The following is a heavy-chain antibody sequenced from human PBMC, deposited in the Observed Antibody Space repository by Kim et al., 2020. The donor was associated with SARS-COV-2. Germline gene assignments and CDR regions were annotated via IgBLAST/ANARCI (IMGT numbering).Heavy chain of an antibody. CDR1: GGSISSYY. D-gene: IGHD2-2*01. V-gene: IGHV4-59*13. CDR3: ARDSTVVPAAIGGYYYGMDV. J-gene: IGHJ6*02. Sequence: SETLSLTCTVSGGSISSYYWSWIRQPPGKGLEWIGYIYYSGSTNYNPSLKSRVTISVDTSKNQFSLKLSSVTAADTAVYYCARDSTVVPAAIGGYYYGMDVWGQGTTVTVSS. CDR2: IYYSGST.